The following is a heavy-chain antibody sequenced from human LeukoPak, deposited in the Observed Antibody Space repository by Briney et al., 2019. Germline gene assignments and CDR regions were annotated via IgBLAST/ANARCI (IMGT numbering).Heavy chain of an antibody. CDR3: ARAGSYRTTWFDP. CDR1: GGSISSGGYY. V-gene: IGHV4-31*03. Sequence: SQTLSLTCTVSGGSISSGGYYWSWIRQHPGKGLEWIGYIYYSGTTYYNPSLKSRLTISVDTSKNQFSLKLNSVTAADTAVYFCARAGSYRTTWFDPWGQGTLVTVSS. CDR2: IYYSGTT. J-gene: IGHJ5*02. D-gene: IGHD5-18*01.